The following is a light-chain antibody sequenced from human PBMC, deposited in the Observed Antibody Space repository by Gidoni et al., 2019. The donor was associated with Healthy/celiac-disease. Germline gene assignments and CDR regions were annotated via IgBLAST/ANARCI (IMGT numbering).Light chain of an antibody. CDR1: RPNIGAGYD. CDR2: GNS. V-gene: IGLV1-40*01. Sequence: QSVLTQPPSVSGAPVQRVTISCTGSRPNIGAGYDVHWYQQLPGTATKLRSHGNSNRPSGVPDRFSGSKSGTSASLAITGLQAEDEADYYCQSYDSSLSGYVVFGGGTKLTVL. CDR3: QSYDSSLSGYVV. J-gene: IGLJ2*01.